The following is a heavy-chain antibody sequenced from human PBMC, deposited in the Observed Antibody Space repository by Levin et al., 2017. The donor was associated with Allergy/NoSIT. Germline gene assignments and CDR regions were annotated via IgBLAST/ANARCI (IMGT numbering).Heavy chain of an antibody. CDR3: AKSRILFDDLDFDY. V-gene: IGHV3-30*18. D-gene: IGHD2-15*01. CDR2: ISYDGSNK. CDR1: GFTFSSYG. J-gene: IGHJ4*02. Sequence: GGSLRLSCAASGFTFSSYGMHWVRQAPGKGLEWVAVISYDGSNKYYADSVKGRFTISRDNSKNTLYLQMNSLRAEDTAVYYCAKSRILFDDLDFDYWGQGTLVTVSS.